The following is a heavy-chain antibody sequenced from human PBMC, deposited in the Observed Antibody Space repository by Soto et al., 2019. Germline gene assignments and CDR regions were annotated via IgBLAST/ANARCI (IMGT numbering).Heavy chain of an antibody. D-gene: IGHD6-25*01. CDR3: DRVFSSGSGWMYYFDF. CDR2: IYYTGAT. CDR1: GGSISTDYW. Sequence: QVQLQESGARLLKSSETLSLTCEVSGGSISTDYWWRLVRQPPRKGLGWIGEIYYTGATNYNPPLKSLATKTIDKSKDQISLFLTSAAAADTAVYYCDRVFSSGSGWMYYFDFWGQGILVSVSS. J-gene: IGHJ4*02. V-gene: IGHV4-4*02.